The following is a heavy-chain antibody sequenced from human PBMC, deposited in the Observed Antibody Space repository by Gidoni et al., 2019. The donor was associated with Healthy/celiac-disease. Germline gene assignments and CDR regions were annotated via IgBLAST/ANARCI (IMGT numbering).Heavy chain of an antibody. CDR2: ISGSGGST. Sequence: EVQLLESGGGLVQPGGSLRLSCAAPGFTFSSHAKGWVRQAPGEGLEWVSAISGSGGSTYYADSVKGRFTISRDNSKNTLYLQMNSLRAEDTAVYYCANSRALRDQLLYYYYGMDVWGQGTTVTVSS. D-gene: IGHD2-2*01. CDR1: GFTFSSHA. CDR3: ANSRALRDQLLYYYYGMDV. J-gene: IGHJ6*02. V-gene: IGHV3-23*01.